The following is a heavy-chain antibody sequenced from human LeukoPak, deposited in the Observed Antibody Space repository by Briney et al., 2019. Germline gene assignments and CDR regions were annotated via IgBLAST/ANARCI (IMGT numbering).Heavy chain of an antibody. CDR2: INHSGST. D-gene: IGHD3-16*02. CDR1: GGSFSGYY. J-gene: IGHJ4*02. Sequence: PSETLSLTCAVYGGSFSGYYWSWIRQPPGKGLEWIGEINHSGSTNYNPSPKSRVTISVDTSKNQFSLKLSSVTAADTAVYYCARGAITFGGVIVFLDYWGQGTLVTVSS. V-gene: IGHV4-34*01. CDR3: ARGAITFGGVIVFLDY.